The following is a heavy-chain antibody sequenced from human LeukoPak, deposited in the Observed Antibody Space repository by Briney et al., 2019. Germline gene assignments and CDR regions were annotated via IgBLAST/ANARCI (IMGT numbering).Heavy chain of an antibody. J-gene: IGHJ5*02. CDR1: GGSISSGSYY. V-gene: IGHV4-61*02. Sequence: SETLSLTCTVSGGSISSGSYYWSWIRQPAGKGLEWIGRIYTSGSTNYNPSLKSRVTISVDTSKNQFSLKLSSVTAADTAVYYCARDSAYYDFWSGPYNWFDPWGQGTLVTVSS. D-gene: IGHD3-3*01. CDR2: IYTSGST. CDR3: ARDSAYYDFWSGPYNWFDP.